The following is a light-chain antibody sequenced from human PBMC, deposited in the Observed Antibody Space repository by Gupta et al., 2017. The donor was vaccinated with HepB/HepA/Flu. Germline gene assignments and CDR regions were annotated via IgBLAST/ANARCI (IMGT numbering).Light chain of an antibody. J-gene: IGKJ4*01. V-gene: IGKV1-39*01. Sequence: DIQMTQPPSSLSASVGDRVTITCRASQSISSYLNWYQQKPGKAPKLPIYAASSLQSGVPSRFSGSGSGTDFTLTISSLQPEDFATYYCQQSYSTPRSFGGGTKVEIK. CDR2: AAS. CDR3: QQSYSTPRS. CDR1: QSISSY.